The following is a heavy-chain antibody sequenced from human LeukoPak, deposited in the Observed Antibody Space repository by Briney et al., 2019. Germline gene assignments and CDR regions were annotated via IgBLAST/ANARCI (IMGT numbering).Heavy chain of an antibody. CDR1: GFTINTYG. D-gene: IGHD7-27*01. Sequence: PGKSLRLSCAASGFTINTYGMHWVRQAPGKGLEWVAVLRYDGTNKYYADSVKGRFTISRDNSKSTLYLQMNSLRVEDTAVYYCVRDAMGTANDYGDYWGQGTLVTVSS. V-gene: IGHV3-33*01. J-gene: IGHJ4*02. CDR3: VRDAMGTANDYGDY. CDR2: LRYDGTNK.